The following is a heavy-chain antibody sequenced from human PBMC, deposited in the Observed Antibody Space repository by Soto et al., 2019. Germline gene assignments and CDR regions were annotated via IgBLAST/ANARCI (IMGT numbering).Heavy chain of an antibody. CDR3: ARASPLRYFDPNWFDP. CDR2: IWYDGSNK. J-gene: IGHJ5*02. CDR1: GFTFSSYG. V-gene: IGHV3-33*01. Sequence: GRPRRLPYAASGFTFSSYGMRWVRQAPGKGLEWVAVIWYDGSNKYYADSVKGRFTISRDNSKNTLYLQMNSLRAEDTAVYYCARASPLRYFDPNWFDPWGQGTLVTVSS. D-gene: IGHD3-9*01.